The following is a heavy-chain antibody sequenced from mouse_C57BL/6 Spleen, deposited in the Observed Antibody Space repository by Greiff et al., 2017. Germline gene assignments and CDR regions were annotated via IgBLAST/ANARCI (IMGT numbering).Heavy chain of an antibody. CDR1: GFSLTSYG. Sequence: VQVVESGPGLVQPSQSLSITCTVSGFSLTSYGVHWVRQSPGKGLEWLGVIWSGGSTDYNAAFISRLSISTDNSKSPVFFKMNSLQAEDTAIYYCARNEGVRHWYFDVWGTGTTVTVSS. CDR3: ARNEGVRHWYFDV. J-gene: IGHJ1*03. D-gene: IGHD2-14*01. V-gene: IGHV2-2*01. CDR2: IWSGGST.